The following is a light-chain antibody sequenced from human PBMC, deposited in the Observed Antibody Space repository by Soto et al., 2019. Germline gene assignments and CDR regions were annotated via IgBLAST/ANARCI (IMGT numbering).Light chain of an antibody. V-gene: IGKV3-15*01. J-gene: IGKJ1*01. Sequence: EIVMTQSPATLSVSPGERATLSCRASQSISINLAWFQQKPGQAPRLLIFGASTRVTGIPARFSGSGSGTEFTLTISSLQSEDFAVYYCQHPDNWPRTFGQGTKVDIK. CDR2: GAS. CDR1: QSISIN. CDR3: QHPDNWPRT.